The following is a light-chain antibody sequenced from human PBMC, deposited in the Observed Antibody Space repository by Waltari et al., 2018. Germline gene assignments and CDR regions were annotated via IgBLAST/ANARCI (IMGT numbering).Light chain of an antibody. J-gene: IGLJ3*02. CDR2: DDS. CDR3: QVRGGADDFWV. Sequence: SYVLTQPPSVSVAPGPTASVTCPGSNIGTKSVHLYQQRPGQAPGLVAADDSARPSGIPDRFSGSKSGHTATLSISGVEAGDEADFYCQVRGGADDFWVFGGGTRLTVL. V-gene: IGLV3-21*02. CDR1: NIGTKS.